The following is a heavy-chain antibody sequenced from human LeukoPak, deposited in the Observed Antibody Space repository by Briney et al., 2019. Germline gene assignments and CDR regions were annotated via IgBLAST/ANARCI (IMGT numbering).Heavy chain of an antibody. D-gene: IGHD2-15*01. J-gene: IGHJ4*02. CDR1: GFTFISYA. Sequence: GGSLRLSCAASGFTFISYAMSWVRQAPGKGLEWVSAISGSGGSTYYADSVKGWFTISRDNSKNTLYLQMNSLRAEDTAVYYCAKDQPRWWNYFDYWGQGSLVTVSS. V-gene: IGHV3-23*01. CDR3: AKDQPRWWNYFDY. CDR2: ISGSGGST.